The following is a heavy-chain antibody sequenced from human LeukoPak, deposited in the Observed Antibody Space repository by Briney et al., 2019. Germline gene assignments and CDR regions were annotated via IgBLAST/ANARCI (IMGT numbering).Heavy chain of an antibody. CDR3: ARDSGYFDSSGTDY. CDR2: INPSGGST. V-gene: IGHV1-46*01. J-gene: IGHJ4*02. CDR1: GYTFTTYY. Sequence: GASVKVSCKASGYTFTTYYMHWVRQAPGQGLEWMGIINPSGGSTSYAQTFQGRVTMTTDTSTSTAYMELRNLRSDDTAVYYCARDSGYFDSSGTDYWGQGTLVTVSA. D-gene: IGHD3-22*01.